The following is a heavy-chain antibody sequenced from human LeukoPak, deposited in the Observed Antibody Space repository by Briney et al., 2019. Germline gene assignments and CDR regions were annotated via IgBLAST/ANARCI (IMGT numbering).Heavy chain of an antibody. CDR1: GFRLSDFG. D-gene: IGHD1-20*01. Sequence: GGSLRLSCAASGFRLSDFGMHWVRQAPGKGLEWVAVIWYDRSKKFYADSVEGRFTISSDNSKNTLFLQMNSLRDEDTAVYYCAKGDNYKPLYFDNWGQGSLVTVTA. CDR2: IWYDRSKK. J-gene: IGHJ4*02. CDR3: AKGDNYKPLYFDN. V-gene: IGHV3-33*06.